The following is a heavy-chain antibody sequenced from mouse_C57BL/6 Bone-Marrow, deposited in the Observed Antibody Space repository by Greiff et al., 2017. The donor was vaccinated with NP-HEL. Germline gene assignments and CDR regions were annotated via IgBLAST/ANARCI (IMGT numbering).Heavy chain of an antibody. J-gene: IGHJ3*01. CDR1: GYTFTSYW. Sequence: QVQLQQPGAELVMPGASVKLSCKASGYTFTSYWMHWVKQRPGQGLEWIGEIDPSDSYTNYNQKVKGKSTLTVDKSSSTAYMQLSSLTSEDSAVYYCARAVAYWGQGTLVTVSA. V-gene: IGHV1-69*01. CDR2: IDPSDSYT. CDR3: ARAVAY.